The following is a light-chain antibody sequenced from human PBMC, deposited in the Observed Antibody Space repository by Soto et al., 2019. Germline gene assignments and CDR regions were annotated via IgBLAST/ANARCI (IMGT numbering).Light chain of an antibody. CDR3: QQAYSTPPYT. Sequence: DIQMTQSPSSLSASVGDRVTITCRASQSISNYLNWYQQKPGKSAKLLIYAASSLQSGVPSRFSGTGSGTDFTLTISSLQPEDFATYYCQQAYSTPPYTFGQGTKLEIQ. J-gene: IGKJ2*01. CDR1: QSISNY. CDR2: AAS. V-gene: IGKV1-39*01.